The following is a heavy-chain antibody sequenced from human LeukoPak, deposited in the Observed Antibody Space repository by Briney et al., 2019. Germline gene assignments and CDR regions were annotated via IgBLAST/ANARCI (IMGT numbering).Heavy chain of an antibody. CDR2: FDPEDGET. CDR1: GYTLTELS. Sequence: ASVKVSCKVSGYTLTELSMNWVRQAPGKGLEWMGGFDPEDGETIYAQKFQGRVTMTEDTSTDTAYMELSSLRSEDTSVYYCATSPSYYYDSSRYFDYWGQGTLVTVSS. CDR3: ATSPSYYYDSSRYFDY. V-gene: IGHV1-24*01. D-gene: IGHD3-22*01. J-gene: IGHJ4*02.